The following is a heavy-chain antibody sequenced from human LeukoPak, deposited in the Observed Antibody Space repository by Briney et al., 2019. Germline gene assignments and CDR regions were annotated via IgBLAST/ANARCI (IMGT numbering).Heavy chain of an antibody. J-gene: IGHJ6*02. Sequence: ASVKVSCKASGYTFTGYYMHWVRQAPGQGLEWMGWINPNNGGTNYAQKFQGRVTMTRDTSISTAYMELSRLRSDDTAVYYCARDLVLGYSLYYYYYGMDVWGQGTTVTVSS. CDR3: ARDLVLGYSLYYYYYGMDV. D-gene: IGHD2-15*01. V-gene: IGHV1-2*02. CDR1: GYTFTGYY. CDR2: INPNNGGT.